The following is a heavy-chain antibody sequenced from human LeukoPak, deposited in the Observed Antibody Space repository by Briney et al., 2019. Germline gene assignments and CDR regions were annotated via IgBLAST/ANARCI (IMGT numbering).Heavy chain of an antibody. CDR3: ASETYSSSWYWVF. D-gene: IGHD6-13*01. J-gene: IGHJ4*02. Sequence: GGSLRLSCAASGFTFSSYSMNWVRQAPGKGLEWVSSIISISSYIYYADSVKGRFTISRDNAKNSLYLQMNSLRAEDTAVYYCASETYSSSWYWVFGGQGTLVTVSS. CDR1: GFTFSSYS. CDR2: IISISSYI. V-gene: IGHV3-21*01.